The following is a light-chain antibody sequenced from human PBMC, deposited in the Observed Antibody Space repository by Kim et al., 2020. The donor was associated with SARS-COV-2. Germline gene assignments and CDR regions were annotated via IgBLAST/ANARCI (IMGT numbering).Light chain of an antibody. V-gene: IGKV3-20*01. CDR3: QQYGRSPWT. CDR2: GAS. J-gene: IGKJ1*01. CDR1: QSVSSNY. Sequence: EIVLTQSPGTLSLSPAERATLSCRASQSVSSNYLAWYQQKPGQAPRLLIYGASSRATGIPDRFSGSGSGTDFTLTISRLEPEDFAVYYCQQYGRSPWTFGQGTKVDIK.